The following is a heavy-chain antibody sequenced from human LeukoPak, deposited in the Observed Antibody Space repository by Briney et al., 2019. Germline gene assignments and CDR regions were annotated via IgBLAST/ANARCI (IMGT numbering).Heavy chain of an antibody. D-gene: IGHD2-21*02. CDR2: INPNSGGT. Sequence: ASVKVSCKASGYTFTGNHMHWVRQAPGQGLEWMGWINPNSGGTNYAQKFQGRVIMTRDTSISTAYMELSRLGSDDTAVYYCARGGSTDSIHSCGGNCYFLDYWGQGTLVTVTS. J-gene: IGHJ4*02. CDR3: ARGGSTDSIHSCGGNCYFLDY. V-gene: IGHV1-2*02. CDR1: GYTFTGNH.